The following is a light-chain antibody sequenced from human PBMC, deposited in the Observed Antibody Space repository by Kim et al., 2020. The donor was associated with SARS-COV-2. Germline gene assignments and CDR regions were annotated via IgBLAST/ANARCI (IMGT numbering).Light chain of an antibody. CDR1: QSVNSGY. CDR2: GAS. Sequence: SLGERATLSCRASQSVNSGYLAWYQQKPGQAPRLLIYGASSRATGIPDRFSGSGSGTDFTLTITRLQPEDFAVYYCQQYAGSPRTFGQGTKVDIK. V-gene: IGKV3-20*01. CDR3: QQYAGSPRT. J-gene: IGKJ1*01.